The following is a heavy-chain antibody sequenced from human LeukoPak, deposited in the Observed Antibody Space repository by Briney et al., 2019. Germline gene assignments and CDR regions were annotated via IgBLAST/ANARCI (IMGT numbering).Heavy chain of an antibody. CDR2: IYYSGST. D-gene: IGHD3-22*01. J-gene: IGHJ4*02. Sequence: PSETLSLTCTVSGGSISSGDYYWSWLRQPPGKGLEWIGYIYYSGSTYYNPSLKSRVTISVDTSKNQFSLKLSSVTAADTAVYYCARDRIYYDSSGSDYWGQGTLVTVSS. CDR3: ARDRIYYDSSGSDY. V-gene: IGHV4-30-4*01. CDR1: GGSISSGDYY.